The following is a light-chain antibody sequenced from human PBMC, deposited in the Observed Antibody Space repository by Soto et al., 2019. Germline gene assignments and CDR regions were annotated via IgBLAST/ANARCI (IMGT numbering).Light chain of an antibody. Sequence: QSVLTQPPSVCGAPGQRVTISCTGSSSNIGAGYDVHWYQQFPGTAPKLLIYGNSNRPSGVPDRFSGSKSGTSASLAITGLQAEDEADYYCQSYDNSLSGSYVFGTGTKVTVL. CDR3: QSYDNSLSGSYV. CDR1: SSNIGAGYD. J-gene: IGLJ1*01. CDR2: GNS. V-gene: IGLV1-40*01.